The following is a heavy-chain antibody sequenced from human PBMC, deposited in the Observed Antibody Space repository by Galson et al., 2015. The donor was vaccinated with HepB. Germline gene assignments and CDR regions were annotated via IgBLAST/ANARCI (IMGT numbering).Heavy chain of an antibody. J-gene: IGHJ4*02. Sequence: SVKVSCKASGGTFTTYAIHWVRQAPGQRLEWMGWVNAGNGNTVFLEKFQGRVTITRDTSASTAYMELGSLTSEDTAMYYCARGGLYLDSWGQGNLVTVSS. D-gene: IGHD3-16*01. CDR3: ARGGLYLDS. CDR1: GGTFTTYA. V-gene: IGHV1-3*01. CDR2: VNAGNGNT.